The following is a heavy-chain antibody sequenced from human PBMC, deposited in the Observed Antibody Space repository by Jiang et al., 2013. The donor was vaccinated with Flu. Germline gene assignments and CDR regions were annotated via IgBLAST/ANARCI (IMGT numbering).Heavy chain of an antibody. J-gene: IGHJ4*02. Sequence: GLVKPSETLSLTCTVSGGSISSSSYYWGWIRQPPGKGLEWIGSIYYSGSTYYNPSLKSRVTISVDTSKNQFSLKLSSVTAADTAVYYCKGDNYVLRYFDWLLTTDYWGQGTLVTVSS. CDR3: KGDNYVLRYFDWLLTTDY. D-gene: IGHD3-9*01. CDR1: GGSISSSSYY. V-gene: IGHV4-39*01. CDR2: IYYSGST.